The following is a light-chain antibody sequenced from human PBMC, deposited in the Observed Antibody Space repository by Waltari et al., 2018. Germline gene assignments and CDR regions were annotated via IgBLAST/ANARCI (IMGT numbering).Light chain of an antibody. J-gene: IGKJ4*01. Sequence: EIVMTQSPVTLSVSLGERATLSCRASQSGSSDLAWYQQKPGQAPRLLIYDASTRAAGLAARFSASGSGTEFTLTISSLQSEDFAVYYCQQYKYWPPLTFGGGTKVEIK. CDR1: QSGSSD. CDR2: DAS. V-gene: IGKV3-15*01. CDR3: QQYKYWPPLT.